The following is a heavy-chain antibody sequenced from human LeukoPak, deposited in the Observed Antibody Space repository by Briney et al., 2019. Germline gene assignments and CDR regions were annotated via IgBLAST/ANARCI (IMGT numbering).Heavy chain of an antibody. Sequence: GASVKVSCKASGGTFSSYAISWVRQAPGQGLEWMGRIIPIHGIANYAQKFQGRVTITTDESTSTAYMELSSLRSEDTAVYYCARGVEMATYPTFDYWGQGTLVTVSS. D-gene: IGHD5-24*01. CDR3: ARGVEMATYPTFDY. CDR1: GGTFSSYA. V-gene: IGHV1-69*04. CDR2: IIPIHGIA. J-gene: IGHJ4*02.